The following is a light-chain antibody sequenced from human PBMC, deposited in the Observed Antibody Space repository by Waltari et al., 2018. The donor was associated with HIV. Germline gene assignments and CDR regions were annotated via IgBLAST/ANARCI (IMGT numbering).Light chain of an antibody. CDR2: AAS. J-gene: IGKJ2*01. V-gene: IGKV1-39*01. CDR1: QSISSY. CDR3: QQSSSTPPYT. Sequence: DIQMTQVSSPLSASIGDRVTITCRAGQSISSYLNWYQQKPGRAPKLLIYAASSLESGVPSGFSGSRSGTDFTLTISSLQPEDFATDYCQQSSSTPPYTFGQGTKLEIK.